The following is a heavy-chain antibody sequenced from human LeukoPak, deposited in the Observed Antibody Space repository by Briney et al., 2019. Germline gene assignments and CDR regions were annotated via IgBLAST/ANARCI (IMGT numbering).Heavy chain of an antibody. Sequence: SVKVSCKASGGTFSSYAISWVRQAPGQGLEWMGRIIPILGIANYAQKFQGRVTITADKSTSTAYMELSSLRSEDTAVYYCARDRRSDRSSMTSFDYWGQGTLVTVSS. CDR3: ARDRRSDRSSMTSFDY. J-gene: IGHJ4*02. V-gene: IGHV1-69*04. CDR1: GGTFSSYA. D-gene: IGHD2/OR15-2a*01. CDR2: IIPILGIA.